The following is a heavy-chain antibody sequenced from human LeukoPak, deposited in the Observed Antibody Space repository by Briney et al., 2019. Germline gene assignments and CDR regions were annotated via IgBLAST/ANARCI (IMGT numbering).Heavy chain of an antibody. CDR3: ARVGYYGSGSVENWFDP. D-gene: IGHD3-10*01. CDR2: ISAYNGNT. J-gene: IGHJ5*02. CDR1: GYTFTSYG. V-gene: IGHV1-18*01. Sequence: ASVKVSCKASGYTFTSYGISWVRQAPGQGLEWMGWISAYNGNTNYAQKLQGRVTMTTDTSTSTAYMELRSLRSDDTAVYYCARVGYYGSGSVENWFDPWGQGTLVTVSS.